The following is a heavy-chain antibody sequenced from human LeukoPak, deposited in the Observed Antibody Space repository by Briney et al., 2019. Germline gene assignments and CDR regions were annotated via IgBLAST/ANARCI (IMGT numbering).Heavy chain of an antibody. CDR1: GFAFSNYA. V-gene: IGHV3-23*01. Sequence: GASLRLSCAASGFAFSNYAMSWVRQAPGKGLEWVSAIVGSGGSTYYADSVKGRFTISRDNPKNTLYLQMNSLRAEDTAVYYCAKWGDYDILTGYYDSDYWGQGTLVTVSS. CDR2: IVGSGGST. CDR3: AKWGDYDILTGYYDSDY. J-gene: IGHJ4*02. D-gene: IGHD3-9*01.